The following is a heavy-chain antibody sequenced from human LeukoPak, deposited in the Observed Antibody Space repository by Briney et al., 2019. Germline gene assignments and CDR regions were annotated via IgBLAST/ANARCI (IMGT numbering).Heavy chain of an antibody. D-gene: IGHD6-13*01. J-gene: IGHJ4*02. CDR3: AKGSRGYTHYYFDY. Sequence: GGSLRLSCACSGFSFSGYAMNWVRQAPGKGLELVSSVSGSDATTFYADSVKGRFITSKDTSSDTVYLQMNSLGAEDTAVYYCAKGSRGYTHYYFDYWGQGTLVTVSS. CDR2: VSGSDATT. CDR1: GFSFSGYA. V-gene: IGHV3-23*01.